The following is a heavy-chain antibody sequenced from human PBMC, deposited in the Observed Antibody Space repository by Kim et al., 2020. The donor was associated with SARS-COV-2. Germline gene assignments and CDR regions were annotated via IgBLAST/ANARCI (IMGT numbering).Heavy chain of an antibody. CDR2: IYYSGST. D-gene: IGHD3-22*01. Sequence: SETLSLTCTVSGGSISSYYWSWIRQPPGKGLEWIGYIYYSGSTNYNPSLKSRVTISVDTSKNQFSLKLSSVTAADTAAYYCARERDYYDSSGFDYWGQGTLVTVSS. J-gene: IGHJ4*02. CDR3: ARERDYYDSSGFDY. CDR1: GGSISSYY. V-gene: IGHV4-59*01.